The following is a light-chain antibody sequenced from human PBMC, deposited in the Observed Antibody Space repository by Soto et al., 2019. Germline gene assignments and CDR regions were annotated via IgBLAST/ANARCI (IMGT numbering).Light chain of an antibody. CDR3: SSYTGSSINTVV. CDR2: EVS. J-gene: IGLJ2*01. Sequence: QSALTQPASVSGSPGQSIAITCTGTSSDVGGYNYVSWYQQHPGKAPKLMIFEVSNRPSGVSNRFSGSKSGNTASLTIPGLQAEDEADYYCSSYTGSSINTVVFGGGTKLTVL. V-gene: IGLV2-14*01. CDR1: SSDVGGYNY.